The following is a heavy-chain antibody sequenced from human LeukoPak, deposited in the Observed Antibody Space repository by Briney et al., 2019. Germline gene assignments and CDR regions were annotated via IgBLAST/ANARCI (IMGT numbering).Heavy chain of an antibody. Sequence: PGGSLRLSCAASGFTFSKYWMGWVRQAPGEGLEWLADIKPDGSEQSYVDSVKGRFTISRDNAKSSLYLQMDSLTAEDTAVYYCVKATRLADGWGQGALVSVCS. CDR2: IKPDGSEQ. D-gene: IGHD6-19*01. CDR3: VKATRLADG. J-gene: IGHJ4*02. CDR1: GFTFSKYW. V-gene: IGHV3-7*04.